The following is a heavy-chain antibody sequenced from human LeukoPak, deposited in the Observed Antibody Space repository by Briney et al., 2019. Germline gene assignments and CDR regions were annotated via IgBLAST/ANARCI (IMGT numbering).Heavy chain of an antibody. D-gene: IGHD6-13*01. CDR1: GGTFSSYA. J-gene: IGHJ6*03. Sequence: ASVKVSCKASGGTFSSYAISWVRQAPGQGLEWMGGIFPIFGTANYAQKFQGRVTITADESTSTAYMELSSLRSEDTAVYYCARAMASIAAAGTIYYYYMDVWGKGTTVAVSS. CDR3: ARAMASIAAAGTIYYYYMDV. CDR2: IFPIFGTA. V-gene: IGHV1-69*13.